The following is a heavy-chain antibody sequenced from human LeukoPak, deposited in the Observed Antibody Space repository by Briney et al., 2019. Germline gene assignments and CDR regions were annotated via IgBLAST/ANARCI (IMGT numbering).Heavy chain of an antibody. Sequence: PSETLSLTCTVSGVSISSGDYYWSWIRQPPGKGLEWIGYIYYSGSTYYNPSLKSRVTISVDTAKNQFSLKLSSVTAADTAVYYCARHIVVVTDYRHGWFDPWGQGALVTVSS. D-gene: IGHD2-21*02. V-gene: IGHV4-30-4*02. CDR1: GVSISSGDYY. CDR2: IYYSGST. CDR3: ARHIVVVTDYRHGWFDP. J-gene: IGHJ5*02.